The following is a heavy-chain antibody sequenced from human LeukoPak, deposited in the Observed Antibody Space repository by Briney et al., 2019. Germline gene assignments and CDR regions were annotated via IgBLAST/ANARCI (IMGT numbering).Heavy chain of an antibody. Sequence: PGGSLRLSCAASGFTFSSYAMHWVRQAPGKGLEYVSAISSNGGSTYYANSVKGRFTISRDNSKNTLYLQMGSLRAEDMAVYYCARGGFVVVPYYYYGMDVWGQGTTVTVSS. CDR1: GFTFSSYA. CDR3: ARGGFVVVPYYYYGMDV. J-gene: IGHJ6*02. CDR2: ISSNGGST. D-gene: IGHD2-2*01. V-gene: IGHV3-64*01.